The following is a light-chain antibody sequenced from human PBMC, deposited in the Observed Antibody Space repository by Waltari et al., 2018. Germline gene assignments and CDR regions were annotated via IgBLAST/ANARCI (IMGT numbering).Light chain of an antibody. CDR1: QSIGTS. J-gene: IGKJ3*01. V-gene: IGKV1-39*01. CDR3: QQGDSTPFT. Sequence: FHMSQSPSSLPASVGHRVTITCRARQSIGTSVNLYQQKPGKAPTLVIYAAPRLRSGVRSRFSGSGSGTEFTLTISSREPEDFANYYDQQGDSTPFTGGPGTKVEIK. CDR2: AAP.